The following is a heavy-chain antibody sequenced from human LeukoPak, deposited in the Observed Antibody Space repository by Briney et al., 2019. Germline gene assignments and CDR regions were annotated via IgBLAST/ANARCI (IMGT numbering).Heavy chain of an antibody. J-gene: IGHJ4*02. V-gene: IGHV3-48*02. Sequence: TGGSLRLSCAASGFTLSSYSMNWVRQAPEKGLEWVSYISSSSRTIYYADSLKARFTISRDNAKNSLYLQMNSLRDEDTAVYYCARDGVGATGFDYWGQGTLVTVSS. D-gene: IGHD1-26*01. CDR3: ARDGVGATGFDY. CDR2: ISSSSRTI. CDR1: GFTLSSYS.